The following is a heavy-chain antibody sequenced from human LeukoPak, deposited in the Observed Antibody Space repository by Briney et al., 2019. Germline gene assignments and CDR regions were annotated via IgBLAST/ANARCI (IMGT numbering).Heavy chain of an antibody. J-gene: IGHJ3*02. Sequence: SETLSLTCTVSGGSISSYYWGWIRQPPGKGLEWIGGIYYSGSTYYNPSLKSRVTISVDTSKNQFSLKLSSVTAADTAVYYCARHSAGKNAFDIWGQGTMVTVSS. CDR3: ARHSAGKNAFDI. CDR1: GGSISSYY. CDR2: IYYSGST. V-gene: IGHV4-39*01.